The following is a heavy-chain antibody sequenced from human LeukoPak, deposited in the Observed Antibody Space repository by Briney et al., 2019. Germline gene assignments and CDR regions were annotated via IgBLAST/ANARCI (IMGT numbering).Heavy chain of an antibody. CDR1: GGPFRGFF. CDR2: VSHGGTS. CDR3: ARVVGITGTTTPIFHY. D-gene: IGHD1-7*01. V-gene: IGHV4-34*01. Sequence: KPSETLSLTCAVSGGPFRGFFWSWIRQAPGKGLEWIAEVSHGGTSNYNPSLKSRVTISVDTSKNQFSLKLSSVTAADTAVYYCARVVGITGTTTPIFHYWGQGTLVTVSS. J-gene: IGHJ4*02.